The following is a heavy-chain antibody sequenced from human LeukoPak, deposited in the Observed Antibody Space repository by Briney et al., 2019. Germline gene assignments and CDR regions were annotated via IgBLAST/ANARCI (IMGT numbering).Heavy chain of an antibody. D-gene: IGHD2-2*02. CDR2: IYPGDSDT. V-gene: IGHV5-51*01. CDR3: ARHEGTDCSSTSCYTDY. CDR1: GYSFTSYW. J-gene: IGHJ4*02. Sequence: GESLKISCKGSGYSFTSYWIGWVRQMPGKGLEWMGIIYPGDSDTRYSPSFQGQVTISADKSISTAYPQWSSLKASDTAMYYCARHEGTDCSSTSCYTDYWGQGTLVTVSS.